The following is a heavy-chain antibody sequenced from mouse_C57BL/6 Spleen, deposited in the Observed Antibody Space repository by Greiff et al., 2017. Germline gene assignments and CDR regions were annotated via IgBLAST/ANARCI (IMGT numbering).Heavy chain of an antibody. CDR1: GFNISSYA. V-gene: IGHV5-9-1*02. D-gene: IGHD4-1*01. CDR2: ISSGGDYI. Sequence: EVKLMESGEGLVKPGGSLKLSCAASGFNISSYAMSWVRQTPEKRLEWVAYISSGGDYIYYAATVQGRFTISRDNARNTLYLQMSSLKSDDTAMYYCTRCWDFDYWGQGTTLTVSS. J-gene: IGHJ2*01. CDR3: TRCWDFDY.